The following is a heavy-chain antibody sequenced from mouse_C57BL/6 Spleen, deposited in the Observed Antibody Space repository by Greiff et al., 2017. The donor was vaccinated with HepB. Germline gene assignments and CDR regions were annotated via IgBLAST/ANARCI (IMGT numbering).Heavy chain of an antibody. CDR2: IDPSDSYT. CDR1: GYTFTSYW. CDR3: ARDYGSSYWYFDV. Sequence: QVQLQQSGAELVKPGASVKLSCKASGYTFTSYWMQWVKQRPGQGLEWIGEIDPSDSYTNYNRKFKGKATLTVDTSSSTAYMQLSSLTSEDSAVYYCARDYGSSYWYFDVWGTGTTVTVSS. J-gene: IGHJ1*03. V-gene: IGHV1-50*01. D-gene: IGHD1-1*01.